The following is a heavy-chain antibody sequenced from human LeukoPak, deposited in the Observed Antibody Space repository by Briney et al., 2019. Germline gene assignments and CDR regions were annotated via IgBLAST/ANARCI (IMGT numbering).Heavy chain of an antibody. D-gene: IGHD4-17*01. V-gene: IGHV3-11*06. CDR3: ARVNLYGESALDY. CDR2: ISGSSSYT. CDR1: GFTFSDYY. J-gene: IGHJ4*02. Sequence: KSGRSLRLSCAASGFTFSDYYMSWIRQAPGKGLEWVSYISGSSSYTNDADSVKGRFTISRDNAKKSLYLQMNSLRAEDTAVYYCARVNLYGESALDYWGQGTLVTVSS.